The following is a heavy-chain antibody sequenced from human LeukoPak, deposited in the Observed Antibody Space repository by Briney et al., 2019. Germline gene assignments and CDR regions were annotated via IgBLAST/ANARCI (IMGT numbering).Heavy chain of an antibody. Sequence: SETLSLTCTVSGYSISSGYYCSWIRQPPGKGLEWIGEISHSGSTNYNPSLKSRFTISVDRSKNKLYLKLNSVTAADTAVYYCARHYSYYYYMDVWRKGTTVTISS. CDR1: GYSISSGYY. CDR2: ISHSGST. CDR3: ARHYSYYYYMDV. J-gene: IGHJ6*03. V-gene: IGHV4-38-2*02.